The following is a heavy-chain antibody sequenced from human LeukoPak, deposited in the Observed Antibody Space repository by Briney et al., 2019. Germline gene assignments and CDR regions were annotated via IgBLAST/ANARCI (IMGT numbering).Heavy chain of an antibody. V-gene: IGHV4-59*01. CDR3: ARVSGYSSSWYPNYYYYMDV. CDR2: IYYSGST. J-gene: IGHJ6*03. CDR1: GGSISSYY. Sequence: SETLSLTCTVSGGSISSYYWSWIRQPPGKGLEWIGYIYYSGSTNYNPSLKSRVTISVDTSKNQFSLKLSSVTAADTAVYYCARVSGYSSSWYPNYYYYMDVWGKGTTVTISS. D-gene: IGHD6-13*01.